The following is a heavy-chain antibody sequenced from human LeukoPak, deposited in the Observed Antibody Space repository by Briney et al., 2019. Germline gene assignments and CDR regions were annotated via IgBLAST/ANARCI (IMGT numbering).Heavy chain of an antibody. D-gene: IGHD2-2*01. Sequence: GGSLRLSCAASGFTFSSYAMHWVRQAPGKGLERVAVISYDGSNKYYADSVKGRFTISRDNSKNTLYLQMNSLRAEDTAVYYCARDGSRVRNCSSTSCSYYYYYYMDVWGKGTTVTVSS. CDR2: ISYDGSNK. V-gene: IGHV3-30*01. CDR1: GFTFSSYA. CDR3: ARDGSRVRNCSSTSCSYYYYYYMDV. J-gene: IGHJ6*03.